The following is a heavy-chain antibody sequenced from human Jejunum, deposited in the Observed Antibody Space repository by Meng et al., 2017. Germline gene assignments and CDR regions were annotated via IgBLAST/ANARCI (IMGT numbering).Heavy chain of an antibody. Sequence: GESLKISCTASGLTSTNAWMSWVRQAPGKGLEWLGRIKSKIDGGTTDDAAPVEGRFTISRDDSENTLYLQMNSLKTEDTGVYYCVTDKARGCCMDVWGQGTMVTVSS. J-gene: IGHJ6*02. D-gene: IGHD6-25*01. CDR2: IKSKIDGGTT. CDR3: VTDKARGCCMDV. V-gene: IGHV3-15*01. CDR1: GLTSTNAW.